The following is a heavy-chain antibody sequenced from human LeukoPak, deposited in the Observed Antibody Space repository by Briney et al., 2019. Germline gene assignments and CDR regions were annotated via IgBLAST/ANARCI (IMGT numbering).Heavy chain of an antibody. CDR1: GFTFSSYA. CDR3: ARDPRPSGSYYNVPLDY. J-gene: IGHJ4*02. CDR2: ISGIGGST. Sequence: PGGSLRLSCAASGFTFSSYAMSWVRQAPGKGLEWVSAISGIGGSTYYADSVKGRFIISRDNSKNTVYLQMNSLRAEDTAVYYCARDPRPSGSYYNVPLDYWGQGTLVTVSS. V-gene: IGHV3-23*01. D-gene: IGHD3-10*01.